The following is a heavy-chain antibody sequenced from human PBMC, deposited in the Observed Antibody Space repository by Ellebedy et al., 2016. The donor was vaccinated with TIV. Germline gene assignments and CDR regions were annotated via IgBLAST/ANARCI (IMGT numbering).Heavy chain of an antibody. CDR3: VRDSNWAFDV. V-gene: IGHV3-21*05. CDR1: GFPFTKYS. Sequence: GESLKISXVASGFPFTKYSMNWVRQAPGKGPEWVSYFNNDKIYYVDSVKGRFTISRDDAKNSLYLEMNSLRADDTAVYYCVRDSNWAFDVWGQGTMVTVSS. J-gene: IGHJ3*01. CDR2: FNNDKI.